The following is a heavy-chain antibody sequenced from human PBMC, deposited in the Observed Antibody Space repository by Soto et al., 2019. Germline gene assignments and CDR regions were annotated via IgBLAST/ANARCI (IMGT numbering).Heavy chain of an antibody. Sequence: PSETLSFTCTVSGSSISSSSYYWGWIRQPPGKGLEWIGSIYYSGSTYYNPSLKSRVTISVDTSKNQFSLKLSSVTAADTAVYYCASQNNPYYYYGMDVWGQGTTVTVSS. V-gene: IGHV4-39*01. CDR2: IYYSGST. J-gene: IGHJ6*02. D-gene: IGHD1-1*01. CDR1: GSSISSSSYY. CDR3: ASQNNPYYYYGMDV.